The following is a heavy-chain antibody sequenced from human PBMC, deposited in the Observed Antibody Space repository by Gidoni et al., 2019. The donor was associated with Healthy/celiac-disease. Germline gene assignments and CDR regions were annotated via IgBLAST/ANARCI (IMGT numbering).Heavy chain of an antibody. CDR3: AAESGSPRSREWEPSFDP. D-gene: IGHD1-26*01. J-gene: IGHJ5*02. CDR2: IVVGSGNT. CDR1: GFTFTSSA. Sequence: QMQLVQSGPEVKKPGTSVKVSCKASGFTFTSSAVQWVRQARGQRLEWIGWIVVGSGNTNYAQKFQERVTITRDMSTSTAYMELSSLRSEDTAVYYCAAESGSPRSREWEPSFDPWGQGTLVTVSS. V-gene: IGHV1-58*01.